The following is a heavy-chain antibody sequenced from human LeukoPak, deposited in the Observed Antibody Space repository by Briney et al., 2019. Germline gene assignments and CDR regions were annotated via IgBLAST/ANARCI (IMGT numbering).Heavy chain of an antibody. CDR2: ISAYNGNT. V-gene: IGHV1-18*01. D-gene: IGHD5-18*01. Sequence: ASVKVSCKASGYTFTSYGISWVRQAPGQALEWMGWISAYNGNTNYAQKLQGRVTMTTDTSTSTAYMELRSLRSDDTAMFYCARQVDTTMALPDYWGQGTLVTVSS. J-gene: IGHJ4*02. CDR3: ARQVDTTMALPDY. CDR1: GYTFTSYG.